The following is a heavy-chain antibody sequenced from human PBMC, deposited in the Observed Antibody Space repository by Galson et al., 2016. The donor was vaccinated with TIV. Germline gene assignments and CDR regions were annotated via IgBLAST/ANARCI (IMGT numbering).Heavy chain of an antibody. CDR3: ARELRCDTTSCNSLFDY. V-gene: IGHV3-33*01. CDR1: GFSFGTYG. D-gene: IGHD2-2*01. J-gene: IGHJ4*02. Sequence: SLRLSCAASGFSFGTYGMHWVRQAPGKGLEWVAIIRFDGSEKYYADSVKGRFTISRDNSKKTLYLQLSSLRAEDTAVYYCARELRCDTTSCNSLFDYWGQGTLVTVSS. CDR2: IRFDGSEK.